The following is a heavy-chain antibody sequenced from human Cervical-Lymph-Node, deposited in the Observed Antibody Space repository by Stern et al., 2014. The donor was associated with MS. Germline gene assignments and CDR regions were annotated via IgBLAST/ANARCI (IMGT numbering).Heavy chain of an antibody. Sequence: VHLVESGPGLVKPSQTLSLTCTVSGGSISSGDYYWSWVRPHPGKGLEWIGYIYYSGSTYYNPSLKSRLIISVDTSKNQFSLKLNSVTAADTAVYYGARVSNTAMGAKYYGMDVWGQGTTVTVSS. CDR3: ARVSNTAMGAKYYGMDV. D-gene: IGHD5-18*01. CDR1: GGSISSGDYY. J-gene: IGHJ6*02. V-gene: IGHV4-31*03. CDR2: IYYSGST.